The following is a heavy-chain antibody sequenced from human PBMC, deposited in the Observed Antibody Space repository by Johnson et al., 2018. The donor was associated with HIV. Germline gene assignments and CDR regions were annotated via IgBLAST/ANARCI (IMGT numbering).Heavy chain of an antibody. V-gene: IGHV3-9*01. J-gene: IGHJ3*02. CDR2: ISWNSGSI. D-gene: IGHD3-10*01. CDR3: AREGKDAFDI. CDR1: GFSFDDYA. Sequence: VQLVESGGGLVQPGRSLRLSCAASGFSFDDYAMHWVRQAPGKGLEWVSGISWNSGSIGYADSLKGRFTISRDNSKNTLYLQMNSLRAEDTAVYYCAREGKDAFDIWGQGTMVTVSS.